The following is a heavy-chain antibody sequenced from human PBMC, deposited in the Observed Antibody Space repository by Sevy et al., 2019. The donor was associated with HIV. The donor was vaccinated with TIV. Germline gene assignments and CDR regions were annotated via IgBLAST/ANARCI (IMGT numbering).Heavy chain of an antibody. CDR3: ARLTSRTYSSGWSRYFDY. D-gene: IGHD6-19*01. V-gene: IGHV1-69*13. J-gene: IGHJ4*02. CDR2: IIPIFGTA. Sequence: ASVKVSCKASGGTFSSYAISWVRQAPGQGLAWMGGIIPIFGTANYAQKFQGRVTITADESTSTAYMERSSLRSEDTAVYYCARLTSRTYSSGWSRYFDYWGQGTLVTVSS. CDR1: GGTFSSYA.